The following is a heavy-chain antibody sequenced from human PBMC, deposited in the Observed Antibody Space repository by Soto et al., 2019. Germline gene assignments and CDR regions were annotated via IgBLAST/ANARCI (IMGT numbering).Heavy chain of an antibody. Sequence: GGSLRLSCAASGFTFSSYGMHWVRQAPGKGLEWVAVIWYDGSNKYYADSVKGWFTISRDNSKNTLYLQMNSMRAEDTAVYYCARDGASAQIYGENAPGPYFDYWGQGTLVTVSS. CDR2: IWYDGSNK. CDR3: ARDGASAQIYGENAPGPYFDY. D-gene: IGHD4-17*01. CDR1: GFTFSSYG. J-gene: IGHJ4*02. V-gene: IGHV3-33*01.